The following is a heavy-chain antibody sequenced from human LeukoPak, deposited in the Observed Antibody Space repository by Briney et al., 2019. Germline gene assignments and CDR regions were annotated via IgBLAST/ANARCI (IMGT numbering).Heavy chain of an antibody. Sequence: GGSLRLSCEASKFIFSNYWMSWVRQAPGKGLEWVAYIKKTGSETYYVDSVKGRFTITRDNARNSVFLQMNSLRAEDTAVYYCAREDGYCSGGNCYSYFDSWGQGTLVTISS. J-gene: IGHJ4*02. CDR3: AREDGYCSGGNCYSYFDS. V-gene: IGHV3-7*01. D-gene: IGHD2-15*01. CDR1: KFIFSNYW. CDR2: IKKTGSET.